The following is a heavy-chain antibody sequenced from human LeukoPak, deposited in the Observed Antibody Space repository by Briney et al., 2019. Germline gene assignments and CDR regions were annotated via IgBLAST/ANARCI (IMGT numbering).Heavy chain of an antibody. CDR3: ARATFHSGWYPKLDY. D-gene: IGHD6-19*01. Sequence: SETLSLTCTVSGGSISSSSYYWGWIRQPPGKGLEWIGNIYYSGRTYYNPSLKSRVTISVDTPKNQFSLKLSSVTAADTAVYYCARATFHSGWYPKLDYWGQGTLVTVSS. CDR1: GGSISSSSYY. J-gene: IGHJ4*02. CDR2: IYYSGRT. V-gene: IGHV4-39*01.